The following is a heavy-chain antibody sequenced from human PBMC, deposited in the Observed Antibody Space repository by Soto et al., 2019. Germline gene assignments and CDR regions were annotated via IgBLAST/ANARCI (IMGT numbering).Heavy chain of an antibody. D-gene: IGHD1-7*01. CDR3: ASNAWNFVISRDF. V-gene: IGHV6-1*01. CDR2: TYYRSQFYH. J-gene: IGHJ4*02. CDR1: GDSVSSSSGA. Sequence: SETLSLTCVVSGDSVSSSSGAWIWIRQSPSRGLEWLGRTYYRSQFYHDYAISVRGRISINPDTTRNQFSLQLNSVTPEDTAVYYCASNAWNFVISRDFWGQGILVTVSS.